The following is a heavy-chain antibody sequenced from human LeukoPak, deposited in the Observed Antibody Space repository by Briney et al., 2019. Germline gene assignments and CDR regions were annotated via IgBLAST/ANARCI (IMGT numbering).Heavy chain of an antibody. CDR1: GFTFTDYW. Sequence: GGSLRLSCAASGFTFTDYWMHWVRQAPGKGLVWVSIINTDTRGTYYADSVRGRFTISRDNTENTLYLQMNSLRGDDTAVYYCARDPGSYYLDYWGQGTLVTVSS. CDR2: INTDTRGT. CDR3: ARDPGSYYLDY. J-gene: IGHJ4*02. V-gene: IGHV3-74*01.